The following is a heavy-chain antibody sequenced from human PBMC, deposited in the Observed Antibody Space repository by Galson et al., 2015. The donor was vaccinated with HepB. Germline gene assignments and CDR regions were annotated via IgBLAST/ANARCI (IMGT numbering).Heavy chain of an antibody. V-gene: IGHV1-2*02. J-gene: IGHJ4*02. Sequence: SVKVSCKASGFSFTGYHVHWVRQAPEQGLEWVGWISLNSGGTNYAQNFQGRVTMARDPSIRTAYMEVSSLRSDDTAVYYCVRGRKYGGSNAPGGYWGQGTLVTVSS. D-gene: IGHD1-26*01. CDR1: GFSFTGYH. CDR3: VRGRKYGGSNAPGGY. CDR2: ISLNSGGT.